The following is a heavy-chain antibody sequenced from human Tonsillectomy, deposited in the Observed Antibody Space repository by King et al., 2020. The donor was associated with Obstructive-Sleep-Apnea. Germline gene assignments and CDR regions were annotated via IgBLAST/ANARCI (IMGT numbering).Heavy chain of an antibody. V-gene: IGHV3-9*01. J-gene: IGHJ4*02. CDR1: GFTFDDYA. D-gene: IGHD3-22*01. Sequence: VQLVESGGGLVQPGRSLRLSCAASGFTFDDYAIHWVRQAPGKGLEWVSGSSWNSGSIGYADSVKGRFTISRDNAKNSLYLQINSLRAEDTALYYCAASYYYDSSAYYGYWGQGTLVTVSS. CDR3: AASYYYDSSAYYGY. CDR2: SSWNSGSI.